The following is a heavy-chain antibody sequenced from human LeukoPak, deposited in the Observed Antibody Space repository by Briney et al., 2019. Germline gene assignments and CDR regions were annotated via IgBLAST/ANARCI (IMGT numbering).Heavy chain of an antibody. V-gene: IGHV3-48*02. D-gene: IGHD3-22*01. CDR3: AREPPGNYDSSGCYYAYFDC. CDR2: ISSGSSTI. J-gene: IGHJ4*02. CDR1: GFIFSDDN. Sequence: GSLRLSCAASGFIFSDDNMNWVRQAPGKGLEWVSYISSGSSTIYYADSVEGRFTISRDNAKNSLYLQMNSLTDEDTAVYYCAREPPGNYDSSGCYYAYFDCWGQGTLVTVSS.